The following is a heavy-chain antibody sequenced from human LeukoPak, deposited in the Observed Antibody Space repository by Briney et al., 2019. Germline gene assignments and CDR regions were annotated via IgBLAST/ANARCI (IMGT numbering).Heavy chain of an antibody. CDR3: AREAPTVTTLIFDY. J-gene: IGHJ4*02. CDR1: GGTFSSYA. V-gene: IGHV1-69*01. CDR2: IIPISGTA. D-gene: IGHD4-17*01. Sequence: GASVKVSCKASGGTFSSYAISWVRQAPGQGLEWMGGIIPISGTANYAQKFQGRVTITADESTSTAYMEQSSLRSEDTAVYYCAREAPTVTTLIFDYWGQGTLVTASS.